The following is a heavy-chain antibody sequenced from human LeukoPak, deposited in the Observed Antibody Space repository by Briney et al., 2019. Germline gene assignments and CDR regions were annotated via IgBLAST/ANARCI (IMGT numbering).Heavy chain of an antibody. CDR2: TYYRSKWYT. V-gene: IGHV6-1*01. CDR1: GDSVSSNSAA. J-gene: IGHJ4*02. D-gene: IGHD3-10*01. CDR3: ARLGSGSNY. Sequence: SQTLSLTCATSGDSVSSNSAAWIWIRQSSSRGLEWLGRTYYRSKWYTEYAVSVKSRITINPDTSKNQFSLQLSSVNPEDTAVYYCARLGSGSNYWGQGTLVTVSS.